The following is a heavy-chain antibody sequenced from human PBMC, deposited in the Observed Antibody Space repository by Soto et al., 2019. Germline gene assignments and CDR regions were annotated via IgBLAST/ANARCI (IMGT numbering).Heavy chain of an antibody. CDR2: IYHSGST. Sequence: QLQLQESGSGLVKPSQTLSLTCAVSGGSISSGGYSWSWIRQPPGKGLEWIGYIYHSGSTYYNPSLKSRVTISVDRSKNQFSLKLSSVTAADTAVYYCASSTITISYGMDVWGQGTTVTVSS. CDR3: ASSTITISYGMDV. CDR1: GGSISSGGYS. D-gene: IGHD3-3*01. J-gene: IGHJ6*02. V-gene: IGHV4-30-2*01.